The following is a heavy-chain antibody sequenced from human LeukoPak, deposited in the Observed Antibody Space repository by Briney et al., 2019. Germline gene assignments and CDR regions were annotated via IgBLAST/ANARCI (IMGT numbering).Heavy chain of an antibody. Sequence: GSLRLSCTASGFTLSSYEMSWIRQAPGKGLEWVSSIDYSGGDTHYADSVKGRFTISRDNSKNTLYLQMNSLRAEDTAVYYCARAPRWEPFDYWGQGTLVTVSS. CDR3: ARAPRWEPFDY. CDR2: IDYSGGDT. V-gene: IGHV3-23*01. J-gene: IGHJ4*02. D-gene: IGHD1-26*01. CDR1: GFTLSSYE.